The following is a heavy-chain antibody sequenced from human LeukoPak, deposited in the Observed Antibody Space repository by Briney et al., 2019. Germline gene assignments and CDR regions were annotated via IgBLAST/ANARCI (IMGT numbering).Heavy chain of an antibody. CDR3: ATVGSAAVAGTSEYYYYYGMDV. D-gene: IGHD6-19*01. Sequence: GASVKVSCKVSGYTLTELSMHWVRQAPGKGLEWMGGFDPEDGETIYAQKFQGRVTMTEDTSTDTAYVELSSLRSEDTAVYYCATVGSAAVAGTSEYYYYYGMDVWGQGTTVTVSS. J-gene: IGHJ6*02. CDR2: FDPEDGET. CDR1: GYTLTELS. V-gene: IGHV1-24*01.